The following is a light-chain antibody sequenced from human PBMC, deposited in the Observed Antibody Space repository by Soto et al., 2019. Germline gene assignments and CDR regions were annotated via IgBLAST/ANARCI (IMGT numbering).Light chain of an antibody. CDR2: DAS. Sequence: EIVLTQSPATLSLSPGERATLSCRASQSVSSYLAWYQQKPGLAPRLLIYDASNRATGIPARFSGSGSGTDFTLTISSLEPEDFAVYYCQQRSNWPITFGQGTRLEIK. J-gene: IGKJ5*01. CDR3: QQRSNWPIT. V-gene: IGKV3-11*01. CDR1: QSVSSY.